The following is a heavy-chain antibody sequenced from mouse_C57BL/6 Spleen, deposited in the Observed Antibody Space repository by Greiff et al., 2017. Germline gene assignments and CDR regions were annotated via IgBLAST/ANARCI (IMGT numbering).Heavy chain of an antibody. V-gene: IGHV3-6*01. CDR1: GYSITSGYY. CDR3: ARRGTTVVAHFGY. D-gene: IGHD1-1*01. J-gene: IGHJ2*01. Sequence: DVKLQESGPGLVKPFQSLSLTCSVTGYSITSGYYWNWIRQFPGNKLEWMGYISYDGSNNYNPSLKNRISITRDTSKNQFFLKLNSVTTEDTATYYCARRGTTVVAHFGYWGQGTTLTVSS. CDR2: ISYDGSN.